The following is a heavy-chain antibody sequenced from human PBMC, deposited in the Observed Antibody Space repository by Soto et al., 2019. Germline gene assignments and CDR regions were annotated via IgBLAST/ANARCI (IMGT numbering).Heavy chain of an antibody. CDR3: ARWGRSYNYYYYGMDV. J-gene: IGHJ6*02. D-gene: IGHD1-26*01. V-gene: IGHV1-18*01. CDR2: ISGYNGNT. CDR1: GYTFTSYS. Sequence: ASVKLSCKASGYTFTSYSFAWVRQAPGQGLEWIGWISGYNGNTNYAQKFQGRVTMTTDASTTTAYMELRSLRSDDAAVYYCARWGRSYNYYYYGMDVWGQGTTVTVSS.